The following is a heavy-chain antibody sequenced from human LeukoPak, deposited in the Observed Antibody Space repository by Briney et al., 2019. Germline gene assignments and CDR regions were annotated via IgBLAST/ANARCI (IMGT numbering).Heavy chain of an antibody. CDR2: IYPGDSDT. Sequence: GESLKISCKASGYSFTNYWIGWVRQVPGQGLEWMGIIYPGDSDTRYSPSFQGQVTISADKSITTASLQWSSLKASDSAIYYCARSPVPATIIARAFDVWGPGTMVTVSS. D-gene: IGHD2-2*02. V-gene: IGHV5-51*01. CDR3: ARSPVPATIIARAFDV. J-gene: IGHJ3*01. CDR1: GYSFTNYW.